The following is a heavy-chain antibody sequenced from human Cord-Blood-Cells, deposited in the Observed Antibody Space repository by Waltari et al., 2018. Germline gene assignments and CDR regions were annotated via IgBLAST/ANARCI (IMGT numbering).Heavy chain of an antibody. V-gene: IGHV4-39*01. Sequence: QLHLQESGPGLVKPSETLSLTCTVSGGSISSSSYYWGWIRQPPGKGLEWIGSIYYSGSTYYTPRLRSRVTISVDTSKNQFSLKLSSVTAADTAVYYCARPPTEYSSSWYFDYWGQGTLVTVSS. CDR2: IYYSGST. D-gene: IGHD6-13*01. CDR1: GGSISSSSYY. CDR3: ARPPTEYSSSWYFDY. J-gene: IGHJ4*02.